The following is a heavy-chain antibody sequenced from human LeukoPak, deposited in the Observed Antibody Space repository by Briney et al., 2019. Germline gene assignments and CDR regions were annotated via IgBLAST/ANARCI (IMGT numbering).Heavy chain of an antibody. V-gene: IGHV1-18*01. D-gene: IGHD6-19*01. CDR2: ISGYNANT. Sequence: ASVKVSCKTSGYTFTSYGISWVRQAPGQGLEWMGWISGYNANTNYAQKLQGRVTMTTDTSTSTVYMELRSLRSDDTAVYYCARPRVAGSFDYSSQGTLVTVSS. CDR3: ARPRVAGSFDY. CDR1: GYTFTSYG. J-gene: IGHJ4*02.